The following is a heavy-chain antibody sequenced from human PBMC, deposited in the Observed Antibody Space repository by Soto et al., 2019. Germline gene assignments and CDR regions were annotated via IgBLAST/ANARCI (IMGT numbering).Heavy chain of an antibody. J-gene: IGHJ1*01. CDR3: ARHVHRIRGIGSYTFAEYFQH. Sequence: QLLESGPGLVKPSETLSLTCTVSGGSISSSSYYWGWIRQPPGKGLEWIGSIYYSGSTYYNPSLKSRVTISVDTSKNQFSLKLSSVTAADTAVYYCARHVHRIRGIGSYTFAEYFQHWGQGTLVTVSS. CDR1: GGSISSSSYY. D-gene: IGHD2-2*02. CDR2: IYYSGST. V-gene: IGHV4-39*01.